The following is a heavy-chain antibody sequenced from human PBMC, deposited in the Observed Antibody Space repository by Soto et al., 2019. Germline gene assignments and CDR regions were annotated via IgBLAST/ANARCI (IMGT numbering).Heavy chain of an antibody. Sequence: SETLSLTCTVSGGSISSYYWSWIRQPAGKGLEWIGRIYTSGSTNYNPSLKSRVTMSVDTSKNQFSLKLSSVTAADTAVYYCARESSGSGWYESRSYGMDVWGQGTTVTV. J-gene: IGHJ6*02. D-gene: IGHD6-19*01. CDR3: ARESSGSGWYESRSYGMDV. CDR2: IYTSGST. V-gene: IGHV4-4*07. CDR1: GGSISSYY.